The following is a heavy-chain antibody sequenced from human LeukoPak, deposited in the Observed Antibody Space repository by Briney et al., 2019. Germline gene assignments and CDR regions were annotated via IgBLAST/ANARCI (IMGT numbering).Heavy chain of an antibody. Sequence: SETLSLTCTVSGGSISSYYWSWIRQPPGKGLEWIGYIYYSGSTNYNPSLKSRVTISVDTSKNQFSLKLSSVTAADTAVYYCARDHTMVRGVKSNWFDPWGQGTLVTVSS. CDR3: ARDHTMVRGVKSNWFDP. J-gene: IGHJ5*02. D-gene: IGHD3-10*01. CDR2: IYYSGST. CDR1: GGSISSYY. V-gene: IGHV4-59*12.